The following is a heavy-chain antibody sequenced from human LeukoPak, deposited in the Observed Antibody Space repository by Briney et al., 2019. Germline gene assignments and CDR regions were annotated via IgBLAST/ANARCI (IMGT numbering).Heavy chain of an antibody. CDR1: GFTFSSYA. CDR2: TSGSGFST. CDR3: AKADAYDSSAIDY. Sequence: AGGSLRLSCAASGFTFSSYAMSWVRQAPGKGLEWVSSTSGSGFSTYYADSVRGRFTISRDNYKNTLYLQMNSLRAEDTAVYYCAKADAYDSSAIDYWGQGTLVTVSS. V-gene: IGHV3-23*01. J-gene: IGHJ4*02. D-gene: IGHD3-22*01.